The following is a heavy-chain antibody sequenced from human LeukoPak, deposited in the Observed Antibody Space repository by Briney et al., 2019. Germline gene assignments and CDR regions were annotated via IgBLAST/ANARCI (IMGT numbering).Heavy chain of an antibody. CDR2: IYSGGYT. D-gene: IGHD2-15*01. Sequence: GGSLRLSCAASGFTVTTNYMTWVRQAPGKGLEWVSIIYSGGYTDYADSVKGRFTISRDNSKNTLDLQMNSLRAEDTAVYYCARVVRSWSSGGGVDYWGQGTLVTVSS. V-gene: IGHV3-66*01. CDR3: ARVVRSWSSGGGVDY. J-gene: IGHJ4*02. CDR1: GFTVTTNY.